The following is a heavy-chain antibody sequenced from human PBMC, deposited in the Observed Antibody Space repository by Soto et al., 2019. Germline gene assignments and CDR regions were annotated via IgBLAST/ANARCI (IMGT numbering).Heavy chain of an antibody. V-gene: IGHV3-30-3*01. J-gene: IGHJ4*02. D-gene: IGHD4-17*01. CDR2: ISYDGSNK. Sequence: QVQLVESGGGVVQPGRSLRLSCAASGFTFSSYAMHWVRQAPGKGLEWVAVISYDGSNKYYADSVKGRFTISRDNSKNTLYRQMNSLRAEDTAVYYCARADYGGNSLDYWGQGTLVTVSS. CDR3: ARADYGGNSLDY. CDR1: GFTFSSYA.